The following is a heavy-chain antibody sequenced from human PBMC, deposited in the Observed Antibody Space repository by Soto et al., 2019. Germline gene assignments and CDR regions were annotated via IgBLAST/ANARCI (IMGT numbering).Heavy chain of an antibody. CDR3: ARDRLRVAPDY. D-gene: IGHD3-3*01. V-gene: IGHV3-33*01. CDR1: GFTFSSDG. J-gene: IGHJ4*02. Sequence: VQLVESGGGVVQPGRSLRLSCAASGFTFSSDGMHWVRQAPGKGLEWVAVIWYDGSNKYYADSVKGRFTISRDNSKNTLYLQMNSLRAEDTAVYYCARDRLRVAPDYWGQGTLVTVSS. CDR2: IWYDGSNK.